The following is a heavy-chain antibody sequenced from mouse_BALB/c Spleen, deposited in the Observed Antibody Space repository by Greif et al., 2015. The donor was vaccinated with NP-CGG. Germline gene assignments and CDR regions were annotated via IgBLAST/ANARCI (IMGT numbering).Heavy chain of an antibody. Sequence: EVRLQQSGPELVKPGASVKMSCKASGYTFTSYVMHWVKQKPGQGLEWIGYINPYNDGTKYNEKFKGKATLTSDKSSSTAYMELSSLTSEDSAVYYCARERYDGLYAMDYWGQGTSVTVSS. V-gene: IGHV1-14*01. CDR2: INPYNDGT. D-gene: IGHD2-12*01. CDR1: GYTFTSYV. CDR3: ARERYDGLYAMDY. J-gene: IGHJ4*01.